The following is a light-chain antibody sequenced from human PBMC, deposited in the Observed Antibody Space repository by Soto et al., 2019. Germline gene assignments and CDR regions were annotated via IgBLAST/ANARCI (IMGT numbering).Light chain of an antibody. V-gene: IGLV2-14*01. CDR3: SSYTTSSPVE. CDR2: DVS. Sequence: QSALTQPASVSGSPGQSITISCTGTSSDVGGYNYVSWYQQYPGKAPKLMIYDVSNRPSGVSNRFSGSKSGNTASLTISGLQAEDEADYYCSSYTTSSPVEFGGGTKLTVL. J-gene: IGLJ3*02. CDR1: SSDVGGYNY.